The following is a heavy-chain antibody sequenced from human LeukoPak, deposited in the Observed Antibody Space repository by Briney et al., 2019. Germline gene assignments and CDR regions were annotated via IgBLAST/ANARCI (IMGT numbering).Heavy chain of an antibody. CDR1: GYTFTSYG. V-gene: IGHV1-18*01. J-gene: IGHJ6*03. D-gene: IGHD2-15*01. CDR3: ARAWSQSDSFNPSYYYYYHMDC. CDR2: ISAYNGNT. Sequence: ASVKVPCKASGYTFTSYGISWVRQAPGQGLEWMGWISAYNGNTNYAQKLQGRVTMTTDTSTSTAYMELRSLRSDDTAVYYCARAWSQSDSFNPSYYYYYHMDCMVKGTTVTVSS.